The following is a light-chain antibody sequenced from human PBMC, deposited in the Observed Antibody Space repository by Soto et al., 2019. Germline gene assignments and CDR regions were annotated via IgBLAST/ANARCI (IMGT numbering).Light chain of an antibody. CDR3: QQYTNFPLT. J-gene: IGKJ4*01. V-gene: IGKV1-5*01. Sequence: DIQMTQSPSTLSASVGDRVTITCRASQSISSWSAWYQQKPGKAPKLLIHEASRLETGVPSRFSGSESGTEFTLTISGLHAEDSATYYCQQYTNFPLTFGGGTKVDIK. CDR1: QSISSW. CDR2: EAS.